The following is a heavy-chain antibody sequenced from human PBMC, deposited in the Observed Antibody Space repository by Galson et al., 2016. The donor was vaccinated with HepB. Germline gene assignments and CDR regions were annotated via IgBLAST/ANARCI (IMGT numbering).Heavy chain of an antibody. CDR1: GFTFSSHW. CDR3: ARDTHDYGDSGPDY. J-gene: IGHJ4*02. D-gene: IGHD4-17*01. CDR2: INNDGSRT. V-gene: IGHV3-74*01. Sequence: SLRLSCAVSGFTFSSHWMHWVRQAPGKGLVWVSRINNDGSRTDYADSMKGRFTSSRDNAKNTLSLQMDSLGVEDTAVYYCARDTHDYGDSGPDYWGQGTLVTVSS.